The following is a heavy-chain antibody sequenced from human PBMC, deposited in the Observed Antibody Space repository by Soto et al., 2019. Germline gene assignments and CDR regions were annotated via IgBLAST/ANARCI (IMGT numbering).Heavy chain of an antibody. D-gene: IGHD2-15*01. V-gene: IGHV1-46*03. J-gene: IGHJ4*02. CDR3: ARDTEDIVVVVAATYPGY. Sequence: ASVKVSCKASGYTFTSYYMHWVRQAPGQGLEWMGIINPSGGSTSYAQKFQGRVTMTRDTSTSTVYMELSSLRSEDTAVYYCARDTEDIVVVVAATYPGYWGQGTLVTVSS. CDR2: INPSGGST. CDR1: GYTFTSYY.